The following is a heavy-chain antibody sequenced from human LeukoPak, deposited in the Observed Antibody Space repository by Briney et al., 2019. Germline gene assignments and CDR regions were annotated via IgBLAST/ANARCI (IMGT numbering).Heavy chain of an antibody. D-gene: IGHD2-15*01. CDR1: GYTFTSYD. CDR3: AKDRCSGGSCVFDY. V-gene: IGHV1-8*01. J-gene: IGHJ4*02. CDR2: MNPNSGNT. Sequence: ASVKVSCKTSGYTFTSYDINWVRQATGQGLEWMGWMNPNSGNTGYAQKFQGRVTMTRNTSISTAYMELSSLRPEDTAVYYCAKDRCSGGSCVFDYWGQGTLVTVSP.